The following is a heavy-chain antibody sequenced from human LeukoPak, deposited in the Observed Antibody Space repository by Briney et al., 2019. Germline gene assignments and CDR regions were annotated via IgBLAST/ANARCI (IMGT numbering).Heavy chain of an antibody. CDR3: ARAPDSSGYKPFHAFDI. CDR1: GGSISSYS. CDR2: IYHSGST. Sequence: SETLSLTCTVSGGSISSYSWSWIRQPPGKGLEWIGYIYHSGSTYYNPSLKSRVTISVDRSKNQFSLKLSSVTAADTAVYYCARAPDSSGYKPFHAFDIWGQGTMVTVSS. D-gene: IGHD3-22*01. V-gene: IGHV4-30-2*01. J-gene: IGHJ3*02.